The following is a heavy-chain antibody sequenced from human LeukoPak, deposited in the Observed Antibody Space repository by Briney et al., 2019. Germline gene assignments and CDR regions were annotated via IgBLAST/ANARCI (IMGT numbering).Heavy chain of an antibody. CDR1: GFTFSSYS. CDR3: ARAGRSGSSPPNMDA. V-gene: IGHV3-48*01. D-gene: IGHD6-6*01. J-gene: IGHJ6*03. Sequence: PGGSLRLSCAASGFTFSSYSMNWVRQAPGKGLEWVSYISSSSSTIYYADSVKGRFTISRDNAKNSLYLQMNSLRAEDTAVYYCARAGRSGSSPPNMDAWGKGTTVTVSS. CDR2: ISSSSSTI.